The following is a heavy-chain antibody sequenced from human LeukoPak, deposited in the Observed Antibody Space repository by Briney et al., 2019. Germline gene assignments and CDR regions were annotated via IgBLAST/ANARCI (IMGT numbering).Heavy chain of an antibody. CDR1: GYTFTGYY. V-gene: IGHV1-2*06. D-gene: IGHD1-26*01. CDR2: INPNNGAT. J-gene: IGHJ4*02. Sequence: ASVKVSCKASGYTFTGYYMHWVRQAPGQGLEWMGRINPNNGATNYAQKLQDRVTITGGTSISTAYMELSSLRSDDTAVYYCTRESGSYHGNDYWGQGTLVTVSS. CDR3: TRESGSYHGNDY.